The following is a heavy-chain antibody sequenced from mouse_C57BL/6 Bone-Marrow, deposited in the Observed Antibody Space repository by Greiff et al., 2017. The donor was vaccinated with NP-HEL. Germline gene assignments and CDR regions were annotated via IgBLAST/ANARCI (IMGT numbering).Heavy chain of an antibody. CDR3: GRETGRGYFDV. V-gene: IGHV1-19*01. J-gene: IGHJ1*03. D-gene: IGHD3-3*01. CDR1: GYTFTDYY. CDR2: INPYNGGT. Sequence: EVQLQQSGPVLVKPGASVKMSCKASGYTFTDYYMNWVKQSHGKSLEWIGVINPYNGGTSYNQKFKGKATLTVDKSSSTAYMELNSLTSEDSAVYYCGRETGRGYFDVWGTGTTVTVSS.